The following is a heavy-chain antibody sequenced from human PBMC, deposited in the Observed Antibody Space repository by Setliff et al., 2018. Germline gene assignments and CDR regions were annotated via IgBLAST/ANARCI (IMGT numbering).Heavy chain of an antibody. V-gene: IGHV1-46*01. CDR1: GYTFTNHY. CDR3: ARGDYSNPCDY. Sequence: ASVKVSCKASGYTFTNHYMHWVRQAPGQGLEWMGLFNPSGGSTKYAEKFQGRVTLTRDTSTSTVYLDLSSLRFEDTAIYYCARGDYSNPCDYWGQGTLVTVSS. CDR2: FNPSGGST. D-gene: IGHD4-4*01. J-gene: IGHJ4*02.